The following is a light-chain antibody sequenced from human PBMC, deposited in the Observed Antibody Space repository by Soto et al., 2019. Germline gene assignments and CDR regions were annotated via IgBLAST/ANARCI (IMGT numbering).Light chain of an antibody. CDR1: QSVRSN. V-gene: IGKV3-15*01. J-gene: IGKJ3*01. CDR2: AAS. Sequence: EIVMTQSPATLSVSPGESATLSCRASQSVRSNLAWYQQKPGQAPRLLIYAASTRATGIPGRFSGGGSGTEFTLTISSLQSEDFAIYYCQQYNTGPPHYTFGPGTKVDI. CDR3: QQYNTGPPHYT.